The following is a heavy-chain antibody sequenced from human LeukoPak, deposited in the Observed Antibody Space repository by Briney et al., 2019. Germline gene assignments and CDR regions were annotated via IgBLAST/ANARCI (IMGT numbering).Heavy chain of an antibody. CDR1: GYTFTGHY. V-gene: IGHV1-2*02. D-gene: IGHD4-17*01. J-gene: IGHJ5*02. CDR2: LNPNGGAT. Sequence: GASVKVSCKASGYTFTGHYIHWVRQAPGQGLEWMGWLNPNGGATNYAQKFQGRVTMTRDTSISTAYMELSTLTSDDTAVYYCAGISTTLRNWFDPWGQGTLVTVSS. CDR3: AGISTTLRNWFDP.